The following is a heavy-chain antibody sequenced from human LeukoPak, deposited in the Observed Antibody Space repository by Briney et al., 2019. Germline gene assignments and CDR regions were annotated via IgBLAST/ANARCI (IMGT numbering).Heavy chain of an antibody. Sequence: GGSLRLSCATSGFTFSSYAMSWVRQAPGKGLEWVSGISGSGSSTYYADSVKGRFTISRDNSKNTLYLQMNSLRAEDTAVYYCAKDEERYYYGSGSRGFDYWGQGTLVTVSS. CDR3: AKDEERYYYGSGSRGFDY. D-gene: IGHD3-10*01. J-gene: IGHJ4*02. CDR1: GFTFSSYA. CDR2: ISGSGSST. V-gene: IGHV3-23*01.